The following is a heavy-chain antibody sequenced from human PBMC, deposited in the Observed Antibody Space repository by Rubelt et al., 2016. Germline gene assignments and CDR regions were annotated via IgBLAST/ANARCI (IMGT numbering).Heavy chain of an antibody. CDR2: IYYSGST. D-gene: IGHD2-2*02. V-gene: IGHV4-59*12. CDR1: GGSISDYY. J-gene: IGHJ6*02. CDR3: ARSTSGFGRGAINV. Sequence: QVQLQESGPGLVKPSETLSLTCTVSGGSISDYYWNWIRQAPGQGLELIGYIYYSGSTNYNPSLKSRITMSVDTSKNQFSLKLNSVTAADTAVYYCARSTSGFGRGAINVWGQGTTVTVSS.